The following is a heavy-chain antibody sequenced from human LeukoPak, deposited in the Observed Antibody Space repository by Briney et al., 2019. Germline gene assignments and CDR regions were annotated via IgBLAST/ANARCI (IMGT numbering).Heavy chain of an antibody. CDR1: GGSFSGYY. CDR2: INHSGST. J-gene: IGHJ6*03. V-gene: IGHV4-34*01. Sequence: SETLSLTCAVYGGSFSGYYWSWIRQPPGKGLEWIGEINHSGSTNYNPSLKSRVTISVDTSKNQFSLKLSSVTAADTAVYYCARLQYNWNLYYYYYMDVWGKGTTVTISS. CDR3: ARLQYNWNLYYYYYMDV. D-gene: IGHD1-1*01.